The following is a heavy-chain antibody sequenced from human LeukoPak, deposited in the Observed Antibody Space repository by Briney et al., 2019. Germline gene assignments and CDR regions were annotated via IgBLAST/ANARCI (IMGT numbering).Heavy chain of an antibody. CDR3: ARHAYIEMSWFDP. CDR2: IYYSGST. Sequence: PSETLSLTCTVSGGSISSSSYYWGWIRQPPGKGLEWIGSIYYSGSTYYNPSLRSRVTISVDTSKNQFSLKLSSVTAADTAVYYCARHAYIEMSWFDPWGQGTLVTVSS. J-gene: IGHJ5*02. CDR1: GGSISSSSYY. V-gene: IGHV4-39*01. D-gene: IGHD2-15*01.